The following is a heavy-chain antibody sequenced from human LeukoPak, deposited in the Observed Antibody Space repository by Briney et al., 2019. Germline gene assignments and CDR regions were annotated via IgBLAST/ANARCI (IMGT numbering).Heavy chain of an antibody. V-gene: IGHV1-69*13. CDR3: ARAAATRHFDY. Sequence: SVKVSCKASGGTFSTTTINWVRQAPGQGLEWMGGITPIFRTPNYAQKFQGRVTITADESTSTAYMELSSLRSEDTAVYYCARAAATRHFDYWGQGTLVTVSS. CDR2: ITPIFRTP. J-gene: IGHJ4*02. CDR1: GGTFSTTT. D-gene: IGHD2-15*01.